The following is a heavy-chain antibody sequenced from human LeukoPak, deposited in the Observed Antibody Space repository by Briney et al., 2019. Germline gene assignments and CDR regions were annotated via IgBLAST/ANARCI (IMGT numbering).Heavy chain of an antibody. Sequence: GRSLRLSCAASGFTFSSYAMHWVRQAPGKGLELVAVITYDGSNKYYADSVKGRFTISRDNSKNTLYLQMNSLRAEDTAVYYCGGERLRSYNWFDPWGQGTLVTVSS. J-gene: IGHJ5*02. CDR1: GFTFSSYA. D-gene: IGHD5-12*01. CDR3: GGERLRSYNWFDP. CDR2: ITYDGSNK. V-gene: IGHV3-30*16.